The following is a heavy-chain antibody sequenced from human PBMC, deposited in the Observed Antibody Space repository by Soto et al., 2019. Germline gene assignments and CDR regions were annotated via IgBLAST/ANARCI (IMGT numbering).Heavy chain of an antibody. CDR2: IYYRSNT. CDR1: GDSINSDNYY. V-gene: IGHV4-39*01. CDR3: ARLEGLATITYYFGF. Sequence: PSETLSLTCSVSGDSINSDNYYWGWIRQPPGKDLEWIGSIYYRSNTYYNPSLQTRVTISLDKSKSQFTLSLNSVTAADSAFYFCARLEGLATITYYFGFWGQGAQVTVSS. D-gene: IGHD3-9*01. J-gene: IGHJ4*02.